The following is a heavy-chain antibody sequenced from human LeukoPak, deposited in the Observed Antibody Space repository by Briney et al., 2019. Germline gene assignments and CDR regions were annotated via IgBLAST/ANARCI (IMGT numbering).Heavy chain of an antibody. J-gene: IGHJ6*02. V-gene: IGHV3-66*01. CDR3: ARYYGDYYYYGMDV. CDR2: IYSGGST. CDR1: GFTVSSNY. D-gene: IGHD4-17*01. Sequence: PGGSLRLSCAASGFTVSSNYMSWVRQAPGKGLEGVSVIYSGGSTYYADSVKGRFTISRDNSKNTLYLQMNSLRAEDTAVYYCARYYGDYYYYGMDVWGQGTTVTVSS.